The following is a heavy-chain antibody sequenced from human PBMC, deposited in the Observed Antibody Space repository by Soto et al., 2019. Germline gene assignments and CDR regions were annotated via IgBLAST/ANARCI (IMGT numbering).Heavy chain of an antibody. CDR1: GGSMSEYF. D-gene: IGHD3-10*01. CDR3: ARDGYDGSGSPYPAY. Sequence: PSETLSLTCSVAGGSMSEYFWSWIRQSPGKGLEWIGYIYYLGSTDYNPSLKSRVTISVDTSKRQFSLRLTSVTAADTALYYSARDGYDGSGSPYPAYWGPGTQVTVSS. V-gene: IGHV4-59*01. J-gene: IGHJ4*02. CDR2: IYYLGST.